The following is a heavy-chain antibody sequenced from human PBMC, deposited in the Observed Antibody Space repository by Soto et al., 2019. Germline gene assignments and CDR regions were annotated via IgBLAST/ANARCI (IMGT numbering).Heavy chain of an antibody. CDR3: ARHTTGYYMNWFDP. J-gene: IGHJ5*02. V-gene: IGHV4-4*02. D-gene: IGHD3-9*01. CDR2: IYYNGNT. Sequence: SETLSLTCAVSGGSISTSNWWSWVRQPPGKGLEWIGYIYYNGNTNYNPSLKSRVTISVDTSKNQFSLKLSSVTAADTAVYYCARHTTGYYMNWFDPWGQGTLVTVSS. CDR1: GGSISTSNW.